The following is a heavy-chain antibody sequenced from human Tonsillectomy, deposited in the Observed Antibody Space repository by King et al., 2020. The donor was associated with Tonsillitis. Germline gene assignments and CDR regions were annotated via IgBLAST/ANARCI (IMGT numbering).Heavy chain of an antibody. V-gene: IGHV1-18*04. J-gene: IGHJ6*02. CDR1: GYAFTSYG. CDR3: ARPLPTLRYFDWSSYYYGMDV. Sequence: QLVQSGAEVKKPGASVKVSCKASGYAFTSYGISWVRQAPGQGLEWMGWISAYNGNTNYAQKRQGRVTMTTDTSTSTAYMELRSLRSDDTAVYYCARPLPTLRYFDWSSYYYGMDVWGQGTTVTVSS. D-gene: IGHD3-9*01. CDR2: ISAYNGNT.